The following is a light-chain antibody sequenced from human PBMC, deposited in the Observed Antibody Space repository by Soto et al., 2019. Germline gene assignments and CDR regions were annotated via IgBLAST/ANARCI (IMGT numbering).Light chain of an antibody. V-gene: IGLV2-14*03. CDR1: SNDVGGYKY. Sequence: QSVLTQPASVSGAPGQSITISCTGTSNDVGGYKYVSWYQQRPGTAPKLIMFEVNNRPSGVSDRFSGSRSANTASLTISGLQAQEEADYYCSSYSSNNILSYVFGTGTKVTVL. CDR3: SSYSSNNILSYV. CDR2: EVN. J-gene: IGLJ1*01.